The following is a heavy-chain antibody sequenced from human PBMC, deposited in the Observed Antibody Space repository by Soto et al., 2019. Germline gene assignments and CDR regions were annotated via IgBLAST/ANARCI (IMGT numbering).Heavy chain of an antibody. V-gene: IGHV1-2*02. CDR2: INPNSGDT. CDR1: GYTFTGYF. Sequence: ASVKVSCKASGYTFTGYFMHWVRQAPGQGLEWMGWINPNSGDTNYAQKFQGRVTMTRDMSISTAYMELRRLTSDDTAIYYCARVRTYYDSSGALDYWGQGTLVTVSS. J-gene: IGHJ4*02. D-gene: IGHD3-22*01. CDR3: ARVRTYYDSSGALDY.